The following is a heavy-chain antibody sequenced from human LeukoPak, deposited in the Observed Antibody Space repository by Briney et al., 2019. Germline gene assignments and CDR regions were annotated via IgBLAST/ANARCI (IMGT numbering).Heavy chain of an antibody. Sequence: GGSLRLSCAASGFTFTTYWMAWVRQAPGKGLEWVANIRQDGGEKYYVDSVKGRFTISRDNAQNSLYLHINSLGAEDTAVYYCARMGRYYDILTGYYPEYFDYWGQGTLVTVSS. CDR3: ARMGRYYDILTGYYPEYFDY. J-gene: IGHJ4*02. V-gene: IGHV3-7*01. CDR1: GFTFTTYW. CDR2: IRQDGGEK. D-gene: IGHD3-9*01.